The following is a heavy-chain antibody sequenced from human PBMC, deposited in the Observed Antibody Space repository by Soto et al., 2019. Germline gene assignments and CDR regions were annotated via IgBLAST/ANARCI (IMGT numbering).Heavy chain of an antibody. D-gene: IGHD3-16*01. CDR2: IYYSGST. J-gene: IGHJ2*01. CDR1: GGSISSYY. V-gene: IGHV4-59*01. CDR3: ARLGGGPWEPYCYFDL. Sequence: SETLSLTCTVSGGSISSYYWSWIRQPPGKGLEWIGYIYYSGSTNYNPSLKSRVTISVDTSKNQFSLKLSSVTAADTAVYYCARLGGGPWEPYCYFDLWGRGTLVTVSS.